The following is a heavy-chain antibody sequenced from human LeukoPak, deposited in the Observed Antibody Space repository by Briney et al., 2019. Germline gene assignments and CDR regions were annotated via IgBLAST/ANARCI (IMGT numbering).Heavy chain of an antibody. Sequence: GGSLRLSCAASRFTFSSYAMSWVRQAPGKGLEWVSAISGSGGSTYYADSVKGRFTISRDNSKNTLYLQMNSLRAEDTAVYYCARADVDTALGADYWGQGTLVTVSS. V-gene: IGHV3-23*01. CDR1: RFTFSSYA. CDR2: ISGSGGST. D-gene: IGHD5-18*01. CDR3: ARADVDTALGADY. J-gene: IGHJ4*02.